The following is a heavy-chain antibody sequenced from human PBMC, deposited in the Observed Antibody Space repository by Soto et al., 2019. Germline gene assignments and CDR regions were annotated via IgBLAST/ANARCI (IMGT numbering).Heavy chain of an antibody. Sequence: PSETLSLTCAVSGGILSNSDWWTWVRQPPGKGLEWIGQLYQTDGTDYNPSLRSRVTISLDKSKNQFSLKLSSVTAADTAVYYCARQRGAAASYYYYGMDVWGQGTTVTVSS. J-gene: IGHJ6*02. CDR1: GGILSNSDW. V-gene: IGHV4-4*02. D-gene: IGHD6-13*01. CDR3: ARQRGAAASYYYYGMDV. CDR2: LYQTDGT.